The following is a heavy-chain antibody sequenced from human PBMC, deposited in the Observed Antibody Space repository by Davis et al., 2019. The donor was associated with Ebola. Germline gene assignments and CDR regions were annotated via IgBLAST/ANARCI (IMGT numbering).Heavy chain of an antibody. CDR3: TTAVLWFSPDY. CDR2: ISSSGSTI. D-gene: IGHD3-10*01. Sequence: GESLKISCAASGFTFSDYYMSWIRQAPGKGLEWVSYISSSGSTIYYADSVKGRFTISRDNSKNTLYLQMNSLKTEDTAVYYCTTAVLWFSPDYWGQVTLVTVSS. V-gene: IGHV3-11*01. J-gene: IGHJ4*02. CDR1: GFTFSDYY.